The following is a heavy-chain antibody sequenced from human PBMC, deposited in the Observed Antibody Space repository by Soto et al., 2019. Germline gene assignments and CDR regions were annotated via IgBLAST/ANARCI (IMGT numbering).Heavy chain of an antibody. CDR3: VRDVATGTTYYYGMDV. CDR2: IWYDGSNK. CDR1: GFTFSSYG. Sequence: QVQLVESGGGVVQPGRSLRLSCAASGFTFSSYGMHWVRQAPGKGLEWVAVIWYDGSNKYYADSVKGRFTISRDNSKNTLYLQMNSLRAEDTAVYYCVRDVATGTTYYYGMDVWGQGTTVTVSS. D-gene: IGHD1-7*01. J-gene: IGHJ6*02. V-gene: IGHV3-33*01.